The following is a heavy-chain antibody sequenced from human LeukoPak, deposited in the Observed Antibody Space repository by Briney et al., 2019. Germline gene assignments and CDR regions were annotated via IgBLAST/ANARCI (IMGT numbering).Heavy chain of an antibody. D-gene: IGHD6-6*01. CDR2: IHTDGTT. J-gene: IGHJ4*02. CDR1: GFIVSNDY. Sequence: GGSLSLSCAASGFIVSNDYMSWVRQAPGKGLEWVSVIHTDGTTYYADSVKGRFTISRDNYRNALILYMDRLGAEDTAIYYCARDRPWGGLNGFDYWGQGTLVTVSS. CDR3: ARDRPWGGLNGFDY. V-gene: IGHV3-53*01.